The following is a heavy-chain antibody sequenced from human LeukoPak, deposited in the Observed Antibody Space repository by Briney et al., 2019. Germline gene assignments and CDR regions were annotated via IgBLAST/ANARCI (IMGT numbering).Heavy chain of an antibody. Sequence: ASVKVSCKASGYTFTSYGISWVRQAPGQGLEWMGWINTNTGNPTYAQGFTGRFVFSLDTSVSTAYLQISSLKAEDTAVYYCARELGYCSSTSCWSFDYWGQGTLVTVSS. CDR1: GYTFTSYG. J-gene: IGHJ4*02. V-gene: IGHV7-4-1*02. CDR2: INTNTGNP. D-gene: IGHD2-2*01. CDR3: ARELGYCSSTSCWSFDY.